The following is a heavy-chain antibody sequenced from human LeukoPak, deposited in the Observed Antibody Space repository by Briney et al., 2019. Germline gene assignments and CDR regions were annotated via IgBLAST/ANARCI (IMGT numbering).Heavy chain of an antibody. CDR3: ARIRLGELSSPLDY. D-gene: IGHD3-16*02. Sequence: PGGSLRLSCAASGFTISSYAMSWVRQAPGKALEWVSAISGSGGSTYYADSVKGRFTISRDNSKNTLYLQMNSLRAEDTAVYYCARIRLGELSSPLDYWGQGTLVTVSS. J-gene: IGHJ4*02. CDR1: GFTISSYA. CDR2: ISGSGGST. V-gene: IGHV3-23*01.